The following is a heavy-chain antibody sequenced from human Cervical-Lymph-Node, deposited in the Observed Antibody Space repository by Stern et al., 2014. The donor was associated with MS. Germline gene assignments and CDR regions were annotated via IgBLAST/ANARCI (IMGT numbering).Heavy chain of an antibody. CDR2: ISVYNGNT. CDR1: GYTFATHG. J-gene: IGHJ6*02. V-gene: IGHV1-18*01. D-gene: IGHD2-21*01. CDR3: ARDSQLWLNYNYYGLDV. Sequence: QVQLVQSGGEVKKPGASVKVSCKASGYTFATHGIARVRQAPGQGFQWMGWISVYNGNTKYSEKFQGRVNMTTDTSTGTAYMELRSLRSDDTAVYYCARDSQLWLNYNYYGLDVWGQGTTVTVSS.